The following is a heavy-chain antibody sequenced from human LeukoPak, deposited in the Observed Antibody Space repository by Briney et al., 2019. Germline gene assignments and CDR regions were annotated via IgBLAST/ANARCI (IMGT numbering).Heavy chain of an antibody. Sequence: GGSLRLSCVASGFTFSDYFMSWIRQAPGKGLEWVAYISSTDGTTNYADSVKGRFTISRDNAKNSLYLQMNSLRAEDTAVYYCASPYCSSTSCYRPLRYWGQGTLVTVSS. CDR2: ISSTDGTT. D-gene: IGHD2-2*01. CDR1: GFTFSDYF. J-gene: IGHJ4*02. CDR3: ASPYCSSTSCYRPLRY. V-gene: IGHV3-11*04.